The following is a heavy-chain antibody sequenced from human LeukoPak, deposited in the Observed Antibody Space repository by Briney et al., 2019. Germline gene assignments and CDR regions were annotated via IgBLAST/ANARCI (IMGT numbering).Heavy chain of an antibody. CDR2: TSYTGST. Sequence: SETLSLTCTVSGGSISPYFWSWMRQTPGKGLEWIGYTSYTGSTNYNPALKSRVTISVDTSKNQFSLQLTSVTAADTAVYYCARDDYRGVINFDPWGQGTLVTVSS. V-gene: IGHV4-59*01. CDR3: ARDDYRGVINFDP. D-gene: IGHD3-10*01. CDR1: GGSISPYF. J-gene: IGHJ5*02.